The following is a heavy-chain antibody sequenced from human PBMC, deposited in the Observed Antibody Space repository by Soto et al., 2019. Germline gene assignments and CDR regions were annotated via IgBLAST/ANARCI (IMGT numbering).Heavy chain of an antibody. CDR3: ARESEDLTSNFDY. V-gene: IGHV3-21*06. CDR1: GFTYTRYS. Sequence: GGSLRLSCAASGFTYTRYSMNWVRQAPGKGLEWVSSISSTTNYIYYGDSMKGRFAISRDNAKNSLYLEMNSLRAEDTAVYYCARESEDLTSNFDYWGQGTLVTVSS. J-gene: IGHJ4*02. CDR2: ISSTTNYI.